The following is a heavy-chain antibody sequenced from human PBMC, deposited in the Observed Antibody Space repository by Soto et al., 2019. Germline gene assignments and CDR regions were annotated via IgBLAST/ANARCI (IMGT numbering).Heavy chain of an antibody. CDR2: ISYDGSNK. CDR3: ARERAAAGTGNLVD. Sequence: GGSLRLSCAASGFTFSSYAMHWVRQAPGKGLEWVAVISYDGSNKYYADSVKGRFTISRDNSKNTLYLQMNSLRAEDTAVYYCARERAAAGTGNLVDWGQGT. J-gene: IGHJ4*02. D-gene: IGHD6-13*01. CDR1: GFTFSSYA. V-gene: IGHV3-30-3*01.